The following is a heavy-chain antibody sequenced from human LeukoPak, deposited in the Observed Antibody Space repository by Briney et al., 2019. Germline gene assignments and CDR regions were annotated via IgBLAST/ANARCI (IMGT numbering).Heavy chain of an antibody. J-gene: IGHJ5*02. CDR2: INHSGST. CDR3: ARDSVEDYYGSGSYNWFDP. CDR1: GGSFSGYY. Sequence: SETLSLTCAVYGGSFSGYYWSWIRQPPGKGLEWIGEINHSGSTNYNPSLKSRVTMSVDTSKNQFSLKLSSVTAADTAVYYCARDSVEDYYGSGSYNWFDPWGQGTLVTVSS. D-gene: IGHD3-10*01. V-gene: IGHV4-34*01.